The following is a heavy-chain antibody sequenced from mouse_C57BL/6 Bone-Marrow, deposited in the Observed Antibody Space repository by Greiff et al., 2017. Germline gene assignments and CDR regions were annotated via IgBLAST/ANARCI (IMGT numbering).Heavy chain of an antibody. CDR1: GYTFTSYW. J-gene: IGHJ3*01. CDR2: IYPGSGST. CDR3: ARESTMVRFAY. Sequence: QVQLKEPGAELVKPGASVKMSCKASGYTFTSYWITWVKQRPGQGLEWIGDIYPGSGSTNYNEKFKSKATLTVDTSSSTAYMQLSSLTSEDSAVYYCARESTMVRFAYWGQGTLVTVSA. D-gene: IGHD2-1*01. V-gene: IGHV1-55*01.